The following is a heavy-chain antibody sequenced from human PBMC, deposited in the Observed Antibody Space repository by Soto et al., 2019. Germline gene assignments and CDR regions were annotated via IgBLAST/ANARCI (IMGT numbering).Heavy chain of an antibody. D-gene: IGHD3-22*01. J-gene: IGHJ4*02. CDR1: GFTFSSYW. Sequence: GGSLRLSCAASGFTFSSYWMSWVRQAPGKGLEWVANIKQDGSEKYYVDSVKGRFTISRDNANNSLYLQMNSLRAEDTAVYYCATPFSTTRIVQRTFVYWCQGTLVTV. CDR2: IKQDGSEK. CDR3: ATPFSTTRIVQRTFVY. V-gene: IGHV3-7*01.